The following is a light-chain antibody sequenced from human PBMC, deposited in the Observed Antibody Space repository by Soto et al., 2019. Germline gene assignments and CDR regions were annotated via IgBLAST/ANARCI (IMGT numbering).Light chain of an antibody. V-gene: IGKV3-20*01. CDR2: DSS. Sequence: EIVMTQSPATLSVSPGERATLSSRASQSVGSSLAWYQQKPGQPPSLLIYDSSNRATGIPARFSGSGSGTDFNLTISSLEPEDFAVYYCQQYGSSPQTFGQGTKVDIK. CDR1: QSVGSS. J-gene: IGKJ1*01. CDR3: QQYGSSPQT.